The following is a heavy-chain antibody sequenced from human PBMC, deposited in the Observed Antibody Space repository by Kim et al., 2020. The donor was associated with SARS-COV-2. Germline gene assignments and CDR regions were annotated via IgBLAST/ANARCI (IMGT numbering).Heavy chain of an antibody. CDR3: TRQSYCSGGSCYWSKDY. D-gene: IGHD2-15*01. J-gene: IGHJ4*02. CDR1: GFTFSGSA. V-gene: IGHV3-73*01. Sequence: GGSLRLSCAASGFTFSGSAMHWVRQASGKGLEWVGRIRSKANSYATAYAASVKGRFTISRDDSKNTAYLQMNSLKTEDTAVYYCTRQSYCSGGSCYWSKDYWAQGTLVTVSS. CDR2: IRSKANSYAT.